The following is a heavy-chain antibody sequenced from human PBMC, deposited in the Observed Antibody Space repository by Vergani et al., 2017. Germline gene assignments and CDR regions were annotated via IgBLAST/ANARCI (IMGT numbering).Heavy chain of an antibody. J-gene: IGHJ3*01. Sequence: EKQLVQSGSETKKPGESLKISCQAFGYIFSNFWIGWVRQRPGRGLEWMWSIYPGDSEVKSNPTFRGQVIFSVDTSVNTAYLQWRSLQASDTATYFCASGGHGSENGGALQLWGQGTNITVSS. V-gene: IGHV5-51*01. CDR1: GYIFSNFW. CDR2: IYPGDSEV. CDR3: ASGGHGSENGGALQL. D-gene: IGHD3-10*01.